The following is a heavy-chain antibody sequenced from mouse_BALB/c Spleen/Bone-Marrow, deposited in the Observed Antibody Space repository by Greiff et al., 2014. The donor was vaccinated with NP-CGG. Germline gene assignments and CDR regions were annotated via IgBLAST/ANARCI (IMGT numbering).Heavy chain of an antibody. CDR1: GFAFNNYL. D-gene: IGHD2-13*01. J-gene: IGHJ3*01. CDR3: ARRDYLFAY. Sequence: QVQLKESGAELVRPGTSVKVSCTASGFAFNNYLIEWVKQRPEQGLEWIGVINPGSGGTNYNEKFKGKATLTADKSSSTAYMQLSSLTSDDSAVYFCARRDYLFAYWGQGTLVTVSA. V-gene: IGHV1-54*01. CDR2: INPGSGGT.